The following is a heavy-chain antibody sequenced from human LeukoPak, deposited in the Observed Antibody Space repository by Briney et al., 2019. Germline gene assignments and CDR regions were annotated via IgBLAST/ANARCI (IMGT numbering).Heavy chain of an antibody. Sequence: GGSLRFSCAASGFTFSDYYMSWIRQAPGKGLEWVSYISSSGYTINYPDSLKGRLTISRDNAKNSLYLQMNSLRGEDTAVYYCARLSAYYYGSFFYYYMDVWGKATTVTVSS. CDR3: ARLSAYYYGSFFYYYMDV. J-gene: IGHJ6*03. D-gene: IGHD3-10*01. CDR1: GFTFSDYY. CDR2: ISSSGYTI. V-gene: IGHV3-11*01.